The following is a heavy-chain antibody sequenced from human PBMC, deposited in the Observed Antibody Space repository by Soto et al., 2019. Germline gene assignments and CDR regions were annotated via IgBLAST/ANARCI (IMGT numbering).Heavy chain of an antibody. D-gene: IGHD5-12*01. J-gene: IGHJ4*02. Sequence: QVQLVESGGGVVQPGRSLRLSCAASGFTFSSYGMHWVRQAPGKGLEWVAVISYDGSNKYYADSVKGRFTISRDNSKNTLYLQINSLRAEDTAVYYCAGGLRSGYDHDYWVQGTLVTVSS. CDR1: GFTFSSYG. CDR2: ISYDGSNK. CDR3: AGGLRSGYDHDY. V-gene: IGHV3-30*03.